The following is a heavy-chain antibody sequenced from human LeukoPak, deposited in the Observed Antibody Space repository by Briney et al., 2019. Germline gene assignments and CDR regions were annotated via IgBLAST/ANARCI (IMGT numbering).Heavy chain of an antibody. CDR3: ARDQFGIYIVDYYYMDV. V-gene: IGHV4-61*02. J-gene: IGHJ6*03. CDR2: IYTSGST. Sequence: PSQTLSLTCTVSGGSISSGSYYWSWLRQPAGTGLEWIGRIYTSGSTNYNSSLKSRVTISVDTSKNQFSLKLSSVTAADTAVYYCARDQFGIYIVDYYYMDVWGKGTTVTVSS. D-gene: IGHD3-16*01. CDR1: GGSISSGSYY.